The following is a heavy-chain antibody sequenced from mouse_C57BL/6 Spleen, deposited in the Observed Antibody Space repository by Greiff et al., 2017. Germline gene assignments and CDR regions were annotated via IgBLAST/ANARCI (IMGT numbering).Heavy chain of an antibody. CDR3: TRDGLRLWYFDV. CDR1: GFTFSSYA. CDR2: ISSGGDYL. V-gene: IGHV5-9-1*02. J-gene: IGHJ1*03. Sequence: EVKLMESGEGLVKPGGSLKLSCAASGFTFSSYAMSWVRQTPEQRLAWVAYISSGGDYLNYAATVKGRLTISRDNARNTLYLQMSSLKSEDTAMYYCTRDGLRLWYFDVWGTGTTVTVSS. D-gene: IGHD2-4*01.